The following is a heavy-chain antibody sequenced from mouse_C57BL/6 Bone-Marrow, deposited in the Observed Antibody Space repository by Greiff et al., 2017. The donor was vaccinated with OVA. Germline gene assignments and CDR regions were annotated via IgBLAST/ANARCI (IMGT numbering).Heavy chain of an antibody. CDR1: GYTFTSYG. D-gene: IGHD1-1*01. CDR2: IYPRSGNT. Sequence: VQLQQSGAELARPGASVKLSCKASGYTFTSYGISWVKQRTGQGLEWIGEIYPRSGNTYYNEKFKGKATLTADKSSSTVYMELRSLTSEDSAVYFCARRNYGSSYAMDYWGQGTSVTVSS. CDR3: ARRNYGSSYAMDY. V-gene: IGHV1-81*01. J-gene: IGHJ4*01.